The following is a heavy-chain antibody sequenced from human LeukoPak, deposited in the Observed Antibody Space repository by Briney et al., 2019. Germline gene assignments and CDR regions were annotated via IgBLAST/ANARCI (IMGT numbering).Heavy chain of an antibody. V-gene: IGHV3-21*01. CDR2: ISGNSRYI. CDR3: AELGITMIGGV. Sequence: GGSLRLSCAASGFSYSDYSMNWVRQAPGKGLEWVSSISGNSRYIYYADSVKGRFTISRDNAKNSLYLQMNSLRAEDTAVYYCAELGITMIGGVWGKGTTVTISS. J-gene: IGHJ6*04. D-gene: IGHD3-10*02. CDR1: GFSYSDYS.